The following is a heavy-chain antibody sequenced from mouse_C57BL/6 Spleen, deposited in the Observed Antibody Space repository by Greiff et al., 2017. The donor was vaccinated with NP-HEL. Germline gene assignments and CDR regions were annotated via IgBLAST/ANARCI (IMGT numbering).Heavy chain of an antibody. CDR3: TRTGSSYAMDY. CDR2: IDPENGDT. D-gene: IGHD1-1*01. Sequence: VQLQQSGAELVRPGASVKLSCTASGFTITDDYMHWVKQRPEQGLEWIGWIDPENGDTEYASKFQGKATITAEPSSNTAYLQRSSLTSEDTAVYYCTRTGSSYAMDYWGQGTSVTVSS. CDR1: GFTITDDY. V-gene: IGHV14-4*01. J-gene: IGHJ4*01.